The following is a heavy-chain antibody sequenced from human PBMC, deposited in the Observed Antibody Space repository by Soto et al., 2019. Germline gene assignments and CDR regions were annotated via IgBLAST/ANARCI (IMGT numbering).Heavy chain of an antibody. J-gene: IGHJ5*02. D-gene: IGHD1-7*01. CDR3: ARDLLNWTYSPWYDSWCNWFEP. CDR2: INHSGST. V-gene: IGHV4-34*01. CDR1: GGPFSGYY. Sequence: QVQLQQWGAGLLKPSETLSLTCAVYGGPFSGYYWSWIRQPPGKGLEWIGEINHSGSTNYNPSLKSRITISVDTSKNHFSLKLSSVTAADTAVYYCARDLLNWTYSPWYDSWCNWFEPCGQGTLVTVSS.